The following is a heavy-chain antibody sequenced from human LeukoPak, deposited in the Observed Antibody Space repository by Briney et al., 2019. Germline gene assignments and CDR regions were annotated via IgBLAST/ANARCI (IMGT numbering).Heavy chain of an antibody. CDR2: IRYDGSNK. V-gene: IGHV3-30*02. CDR1: GFTFSSYG. CDR3: AREYYYGSGSYYNYYYYYMDV. D-gene: IGHD3-10*01. Sequence: PGGPLRLSCAASGFTFSSYGMHWVRQAPGKGLEWVAFIRYDGSNKYYADSVKGRFTISRDNAKNSLYLQMNSLRAEDTAVYYCAREYYYGSGSYYNYYYYYMDVWGKGTTVTVSS. J-gene: IGHJ6*03.